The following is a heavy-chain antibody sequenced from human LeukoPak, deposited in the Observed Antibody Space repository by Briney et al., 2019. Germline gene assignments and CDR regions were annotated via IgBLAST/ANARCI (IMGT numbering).Heavy chain of an antibody. CDR1: GFTFSSYW. V-gene: IGHV3-74*01. CDR3: VRESIGLLSYFDY. D-gene: IGHD3-16*02. CDR2: INNDGSST. J-gene: IGHJ4*02. Sequence: GGSLRLSCAASGFTFSSYWMHWVRQAPGKGLVWVSRINNDGSSTSYADSVKGRFTMSRDNAKNTLYLQMNSLRAEDTAIYYCVRESIGLLSYFDYWGQGTLVTVSS.